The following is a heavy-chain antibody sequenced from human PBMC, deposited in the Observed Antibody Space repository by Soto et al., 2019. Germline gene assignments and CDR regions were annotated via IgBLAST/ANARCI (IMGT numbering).Heavy chain of an antibody. D-gene: IGHD2-21*02. J-gene: IGHJ6*02. CDR2: ISGSGGST. CDR3: AKAYCGGDCYFPSYYYYYGMDV. Sequence: GGSLRLSCAASGFTFSSYAMSWVRQAPGKGLEWVSAISGSGGSTYYADSVKGRFTISRDNSKNTLYLQMNSLRAEDTAVYYCAKAYCGGDCYFPSYYYYYGMDVCGQGTTVTV. V-gene: IGHV3-23*01. CDR1: GFTFSSYA.